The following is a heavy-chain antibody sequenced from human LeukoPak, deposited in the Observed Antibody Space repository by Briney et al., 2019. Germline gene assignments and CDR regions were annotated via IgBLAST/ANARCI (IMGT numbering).Heavy chain of an antibody. D-gene: IGHD1-26*01. Sequence: GGSLRLSCAASGFTSSSYWMSWVRQAPGKGLEWVANIKQDGSEKYYVDSVKGRFTISRDNAKNSLYLQMNSLRAEDTAVYYCASGRILGATCPFDIWGQGTMVTVSS. CDR2: IKQDGSEK. J-gene: IGHJ3*02. CDR3: ASGRILGATCPFDI. CDR1: GFTSSSYW. V-gene: IGHV3-7*01.